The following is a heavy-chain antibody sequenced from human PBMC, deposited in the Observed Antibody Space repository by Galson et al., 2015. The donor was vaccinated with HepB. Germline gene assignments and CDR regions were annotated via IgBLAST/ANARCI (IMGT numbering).Heavy chain of an antibody. V-gene: IGHV1-69*10. CDR2: IIPIXXXA. Sequence: SVKVSCKASGGXXXSXVXXXVRQXXXQGLXXXGXIIPIXXXANYAQKXXXRVTMTADKSTSTAYMERSSLRSEDTAVYYCAREALDDCRGGSCYSDYWGXXXLVTVSS. CDR1: GGXXXSXV. CDR3: AREALDDCRGGSCYSDY. J-gene: IGHJ4*01. D-gene: IGHD2-15*01.